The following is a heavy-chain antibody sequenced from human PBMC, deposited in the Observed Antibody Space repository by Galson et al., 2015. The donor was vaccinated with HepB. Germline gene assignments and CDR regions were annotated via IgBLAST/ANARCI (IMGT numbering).Heavy chain of an antibody. CDR1: GGSFSGYY. D-gene: IGHD3-3*01. J-gene: IGHJ4*02. CDR2: INHSGST. CDR3: ARSTIFGVVILDY. V-gene: IGHV4-34*01. Sequence: ETLSLTCAVYGGSFSGYYWSWIRQPPGKGLEWIGEINHSGSTNYNPSLKSRVTISVDTSKNQFSLKLSSVTAADTAVYYCARSTIFGVVILDYWGQGTLVTVSS.